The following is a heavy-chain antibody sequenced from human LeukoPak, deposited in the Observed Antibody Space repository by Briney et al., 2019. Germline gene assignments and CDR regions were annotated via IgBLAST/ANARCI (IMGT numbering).Heavy chain of an antibody. Sequence: QPGGSLRLSCAASGFTFSSYWMHWVRQAPGKGLVWVSRINSDGSSTSYADSVKGRFTISRDNAKNTLYLQMNSLRAEDTAVYYCARVQFFRVSSYYYGMDVWGQGTTVTVSS. CDR3: ARVQFFRVSSYYYGMDV. CDR2: INSDGSST. J-gene: IGHJ6*02. D-gene: IGHD3-3*01. CDR1: GFTFSSYW. V-gene: IGHV3-74*01.